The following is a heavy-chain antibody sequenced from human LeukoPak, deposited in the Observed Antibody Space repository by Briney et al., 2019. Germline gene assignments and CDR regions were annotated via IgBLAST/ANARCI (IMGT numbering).Heavy chain of an antibody. CDR2: IYYSGST. V-gene: IGHV4-30-4*07. CDR1: GGSISSGGYS. CDR3: ARVRLGVGYYDSSGYYLDAFDI. Sequence: PSETLSLTCAVSGGSISSGGYSWSWIRQPPGKGLEWIGYIYYSGSTYYNPSLKSRVTISVDTSKNQFSLKLSSVTAADTAVYYCARVRLGVGYYDSSGYYLDAFDIWGQGTMVTVSS. J-gene: IGHJ3*02. D-gene: IGHD3-22*01.